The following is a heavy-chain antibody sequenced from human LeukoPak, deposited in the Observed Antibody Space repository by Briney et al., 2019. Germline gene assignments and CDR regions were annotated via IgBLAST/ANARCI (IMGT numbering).Heavy chain of an antibody. D-gene: IGHD2-15*01. CDR2: ISSSSITI. V-gene: IGHV3-48*04. J-gene: IGHJ4*02. CDR3: ARDRGGSYSAIDY. CDR1: GFTFSSYS. Sequence: TGGSLRLSCADSGFTFSSYSLNWVRQAPGKGLEWVSFISSSSITIYYADSVKGRFTISRDNAEKSLYLQMNSLRAEDTAVYYCARDRGGSYSAIDYWGQGTLVTVSS.